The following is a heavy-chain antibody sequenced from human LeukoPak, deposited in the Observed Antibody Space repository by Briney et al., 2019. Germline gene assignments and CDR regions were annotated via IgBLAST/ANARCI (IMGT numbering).Heavy chain of an antibody. D-gene: IGHD5-12*01. Sequence: SETLSLTCTVSGGSISSGSYYWSWIRQPAGKGLEWIGRIYTSGSTNYNPSLKSRVTISVDTSKNQFSLKLSSVTAADTAVYYCARVVIGYSGYDSVGFNYFDYWGQGTLVTVSS. CDR3: ARVVIGYSGYDSVGFNYFDY. V-gene: IGHV4-61*02. J-gene: IGHJ4*02. CDR1: GGSISSGSYY. CDR2: IYTSGST.